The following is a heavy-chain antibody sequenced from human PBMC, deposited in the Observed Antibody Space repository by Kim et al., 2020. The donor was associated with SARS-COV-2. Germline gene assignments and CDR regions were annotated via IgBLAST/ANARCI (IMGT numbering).Heavy chain of an antibody. J-gene: IGHJ6*02. CDR1: GFTFDDYA. Sequence: GGSLRLSCAASGFTFDDYAMHWVRQAPGKGLEWVSLISWDGGSTYYADSVKGRFTISRDNSKNSLYLQMNSLRAEDTALYYCAKDSVLRYFDWQLDVWGQGTTVTVSS. CDR2: ISWDGGST. D-gene: IGHD3-9*01. CDR3: AKDSVLRYFDWQLDV. V-gene: IGHV3-43D*03.